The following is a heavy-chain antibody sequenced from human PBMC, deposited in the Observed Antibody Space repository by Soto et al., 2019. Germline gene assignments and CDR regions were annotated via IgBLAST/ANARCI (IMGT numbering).Heavy chain of an antibody. CDR2: IDPSDSYT. D-gene: IGHD2-21*02. J-gene: IGHJ2*01. Sequence: EVQLVQSGAEVKKPGESLRISCKGSGYSFTSYWISWVRQMPGKGLEWMGRIDPSDSYTNYSPSFQGHVTISADKSISTAYLQLSSLKAWDTAMYYCARRVHCGGDCSWYFDLWGRGTLVTVSS. V-gene: IGHV5-10-1*01. CDR1: GYSFTSYW. CDR3: ARRVHCGGDCSWYFDL.